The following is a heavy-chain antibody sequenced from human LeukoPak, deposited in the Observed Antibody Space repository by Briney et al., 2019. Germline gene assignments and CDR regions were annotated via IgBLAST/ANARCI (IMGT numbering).Heavy chain of an antibody. V-gene: IGHV3-66*01. CDR2: IYSGGST. J-gene: IGHJ5*02. Sequence: PGGSLRLSCAASGFAFSSYAMHWVRQAPGKGLEWVSVIYSGGSTYYADSVKGRFTISRDNAKNSLYLQMNSLRAEDTAVYYCARAGAGIDRGRFDPWGQGTLVTVSS. D-gene: IGHD6-19*01. CDR3: ARAGAGIDRGRFDP. CDR1: GFAFSSYA.